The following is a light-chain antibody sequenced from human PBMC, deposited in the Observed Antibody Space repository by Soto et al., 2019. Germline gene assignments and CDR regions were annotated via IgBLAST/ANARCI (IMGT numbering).Light chain of an antibody. V-gene: IGLV4-69*01. Sequence: QPVLTQSPSASASLGASVKLTCTLSRVHSSYAIAWHQQQPEKGPRYLMKLNSDGSHSKGDGIPDRFSGSSSGAERYLTISSLQSEDEADYYCQTWGTGIHYVFGTGTKVTVL. J-gene: IGLJ1*01. CDR2: LNSDGSH. CDR3: QTWGTGIHYV. CDR1: RVHSSYA.